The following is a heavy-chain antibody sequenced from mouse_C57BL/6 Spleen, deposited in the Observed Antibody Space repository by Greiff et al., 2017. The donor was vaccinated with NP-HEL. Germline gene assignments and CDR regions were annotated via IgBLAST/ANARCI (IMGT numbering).Heavy chain of an antibody. CDR3: SSLYYDYDLYAMDY. J-gene: IGHJ4*01. V-gene: IGHV1-54*01. CDR1: GYAFTNYL. CDR2: INPGSGGT. Sequence: VQLQQSGAELVRPGTSVKVSCKASGYAFTNYLIEWVKQRPGQGLEWIGVINPGSGGTNYNEKFKGKATLTADKSSSTAYMQLSSLTSEDSAVYFYSSLYYDYDLYAMDYWGQGTSVTVSS. D-gene: IGHD2-4*01.